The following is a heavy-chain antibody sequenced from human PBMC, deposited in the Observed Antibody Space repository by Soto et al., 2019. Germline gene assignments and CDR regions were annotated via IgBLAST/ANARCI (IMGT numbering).Heavy chain of an antibody. CDR2: INAYNGNT. J-gene: IGHJ5*02. Sequence: QVQLVQSGAEVKKPGASVKVSCKATGYTFTSYGISWVRKAPGQGLEWMGWINAYNGNTNYAQKLQGRVTMTTDTATSGAYSELRGLRSDDTAVYCCARVLPPFDPWGLGTLVTVSS. V-gene: IGHV1-18*01. CDR1: GYTFTSYG. CDR3: ARVLPPFDP.